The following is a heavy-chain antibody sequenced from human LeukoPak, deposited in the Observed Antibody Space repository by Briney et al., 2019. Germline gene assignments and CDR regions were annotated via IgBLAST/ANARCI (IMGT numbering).Heavy chain of an antibody. CDR2: INPNSGGT. J-gene: IGHJ4*02. CDR3: ARDPSSSSWYDY. Sequence: ASVKVSCKASGYTFTGYYMHWVRQAPGQGLEWMGWINPNSGGTNYAQKFQGRVTMTRDTSISTAYMELSRLRSDDTAVYYCARDPSSSSWYDYWGQGTLVTASS. CDR1: GYTFTGYY. V-gene: IGHV1-2*02. D-gene: IGHD6-13*01.